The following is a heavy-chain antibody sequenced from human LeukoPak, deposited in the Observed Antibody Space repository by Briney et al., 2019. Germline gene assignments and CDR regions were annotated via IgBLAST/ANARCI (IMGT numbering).Heavy chain of an antibody. CDR2: IDNRGDT. D-gene: IGHD2-2*01. V-gene: IGHV4-31*03. Sequence: NPSQTLSLTCTVSGDSITSDNYFWRWIRQHPGEGLEWIGYIDNRGDTYYNPSLGSRVTLSIDTSKKQFSLNLSSVTAADTAVYYCAREVMAPSATDAFDIWGQGTMVTVSS. CDR1: GDSITSDNYF. J-gene: IGHJ3*02. CDR3: AREVMAPSATDAFDI.